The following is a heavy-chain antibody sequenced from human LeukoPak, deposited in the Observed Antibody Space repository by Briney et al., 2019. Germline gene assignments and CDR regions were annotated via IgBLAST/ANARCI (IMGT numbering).Heavy chain of an antibody. CDR3: TRTALSGSYHAFDI. D-gene: IGHD1-26*01. V-gene: IGHV3-49*03. Sequence: GGSLRLSCTASGFTFSDYAMSWFRQAPGKGLEWVGFIRSKAYGGTTEYAASVKGRFTISRDDSKSIAYLQMNSLKTEDTAVYYCTRTALSGSYHAFDIWGQGTMVTVSS. CDR1: GFTFSDYA. J-gene: IGHJ3*02. CDR2: IRSKAYGGTT.